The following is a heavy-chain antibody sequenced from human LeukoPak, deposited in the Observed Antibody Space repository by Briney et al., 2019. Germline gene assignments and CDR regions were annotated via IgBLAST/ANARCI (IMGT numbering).Heavy chain of an antibody. J-gene: IGHJ4*02. CDR2: IYYSGST. Sequence: SETLSLTCTVSGGSISSSSYYWGWIRQPPGKGLEWIGSIYYSGSTYYNPSLKSRVTISVDTSKNQFSLKLSSVTAADTAVYYCARALVPYYDSSGYFGYWGQGTLVTVSS. CDR3: ARALVPYYDSSGYFGY. CDR1: GGSISSSSYY. V-gene: IGHV4-39*07. D-gene: IGHD3-22*01.